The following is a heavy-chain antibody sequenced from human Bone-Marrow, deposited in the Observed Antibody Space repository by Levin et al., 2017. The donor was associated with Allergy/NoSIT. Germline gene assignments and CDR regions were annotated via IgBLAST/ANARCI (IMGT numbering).Heavy chain of an antibody. J-gene: IGHJ4*02. V-gene: IGHV1-8*01. CDR3: ARVDIAAAGANDY. CDR1: GYTFTSYD. Sequence: ASVKVSCKASGYTFTSYDINWVRQATGQGLEWMGWMNPNSGNTGYAQKFQGRVTMTRNTSISTAYMELSSLRSEDTAVYYCARVDIAAAGANDYWGQGTLVTVSS. CDR2: MNPNSGNT. D-gene: IGHD6-13*01.